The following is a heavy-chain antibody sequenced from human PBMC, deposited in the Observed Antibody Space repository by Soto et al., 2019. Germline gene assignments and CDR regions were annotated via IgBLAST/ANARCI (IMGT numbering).Heavy chain of an antibody. CDR1: GFTFSSYA. J-gene: IGHJ6*02. D-gene: IGHD3-9*01. CDR2: ISGSGGST. CDR3: AKTETYYDILTGLTRMDV. V-gene: IGHV3-23*01. Sequence: GGSLRLSCAASGFTFSSYAMSWVRQAPGKGLEWVSAISGSGGSTYYADSVKGRFTISRDNSKNTLYLQMNSLRAEDTAVYYCAKTETYYDILTGLTRMDVWGQGTTVTVSS.